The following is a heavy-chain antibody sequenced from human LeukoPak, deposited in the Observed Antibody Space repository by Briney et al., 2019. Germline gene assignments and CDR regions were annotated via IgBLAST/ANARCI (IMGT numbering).Heavy chain of an antibody. Sequence: SETLSLTCTVSGGSISSYYWSWIRQPPGKGLEWIGYIYYSGSTNYNPSLKSRLTISVDTSKNQFSLKLSSVTAADTAVYYCARETSQKGAHYMDVWGQGTTVTISS. CDR1: GGSISSYY. CDR3: ARETSQKGAHYMDV. D-gene: IGHD3-16*01. J-gene: IGHJ6*03. CDR2: IYYSGST. V-gene: IGHV4-59*01.